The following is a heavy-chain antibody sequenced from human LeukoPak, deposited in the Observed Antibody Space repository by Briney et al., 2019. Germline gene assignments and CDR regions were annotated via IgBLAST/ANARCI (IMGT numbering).Heavy chain of an antibody. CDR1: GFTFSSYS. CDR3: ARDFVRGQDGSPIDY. V-gene: IGHV3-21*01. Sequence: PGGSLRLSCAASGFTFSSYSMNWVRQAPGKGLEWVSSISNSSSYIYYADSVKGRFTISRDNAKNSLYLQMNSLRAEDTAVYYCARDFVRGQDGSPIDYWGQGTLVTVSS. CDR2: ISNSSSYI. D-gene: IGHD5-24*01. J-gene: IGHJ4*02.